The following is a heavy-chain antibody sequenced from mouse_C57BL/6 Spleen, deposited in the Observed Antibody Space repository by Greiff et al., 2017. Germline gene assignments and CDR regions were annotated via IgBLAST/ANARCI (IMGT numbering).Heavy chain of an antibody. CDR1: GFSLTSYG. D-gene: IGHD1-1*01. CDR2: IWRGGST. Sequence: QVQLQQSGPGLVQPSQSLSITCTVSGFSLTSYGVHWVRQSPGKGLEWLGVIWRGGSTDYNAAFMSRLSITKDNSTSQVFFKMNSLQADDTAIYYCAKQFITTVVATDYYAMDYWGQGTSVTVSS. V-gene: IGHV2-5*01. J-gene: IGHJ4*01. CDR3: AKQFITTVVATDYYAMDY.